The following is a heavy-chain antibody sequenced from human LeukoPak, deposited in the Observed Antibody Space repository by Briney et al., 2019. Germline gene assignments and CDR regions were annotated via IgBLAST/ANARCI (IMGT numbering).Heavy chain of an antibody. D-gene: IGHD4-17*01. Sequence: GGSLRLSCTASGFTFSSYAMSWVRQAPGKGLEWVSAISGSGGSTYYADSVKGRFTISRDNSKNTLYLQMNSLRAEDTAVYYCAKDLGYGDYGYYYYYGMDVWGQGTTVTVSS. CDR2: ISGSGGST. V-gene: IGHV3-23*01. CDR3: AKDLGYGDYGYYYYYGMDV. J-gene: IGHJ6*02. CDR1: GFTFSSYA.